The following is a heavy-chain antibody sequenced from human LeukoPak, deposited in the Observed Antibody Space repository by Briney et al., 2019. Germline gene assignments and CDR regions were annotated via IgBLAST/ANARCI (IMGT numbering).Heavy chain of an antibody. Sequence: GGSLRLSCAASGFTVSNSDIHWVRQSTGGGLEWVSTIGVAGDTYYSASVKGRFTISRDNARNSLFLQMFSLKAEDTAVYYCAKGPTHLYYGMDVWGPGTTVTVSS. J-gene: IGHJ6*02. V-gene: IGHV3-13*01. CDR3: AKGPTHLYYGMDV. D-gene: IGHD1-1*01. CDR1: GFTVSNSD. CDR2: IGVAGDT.